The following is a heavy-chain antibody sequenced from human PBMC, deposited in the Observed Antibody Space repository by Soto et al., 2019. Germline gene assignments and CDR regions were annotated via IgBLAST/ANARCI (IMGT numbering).Heavy chain of an antibody. J-gene: IGHJ4*02. Sequence: SETLSLTCTVSGGSISSYYWSWIRQPPGKGLEWIGYIYYSGSTNYNPSLKSRVTISVDTSKNQFSLKLSSVTAADTAVYYCASEGEVDYFDYWGQGTLVTVSS. V-gene: IGHV4-59*01. CDR3: ASEGEVDYFDY. D-gene: IGHD5-12*01. CDR1: GGSISSYY. CDR2: IYYSGST.